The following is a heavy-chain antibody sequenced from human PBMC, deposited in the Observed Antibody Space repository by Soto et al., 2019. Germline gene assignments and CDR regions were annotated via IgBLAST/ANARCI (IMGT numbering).Heavy chain of an antibody. V-gene: IGHV4-31*03. D-gene: IGHD6-13*01. CDR1: GGSISSGGYY. J-gene: IGHJ4*02. CDR2: IYYSGST. CDR3: ARCGVDGSSWSTIFDY. Sequence: PSETLSLTCTVSGGSISSGGYYWSWIRQHPGKGLEWIGYIYYSGSTYYNPSLKSRVTISVDTSKNQFSLKLSSVTAADTAVYYCARCGVDGSSWSTIFDYPGQGTLDTVSS.